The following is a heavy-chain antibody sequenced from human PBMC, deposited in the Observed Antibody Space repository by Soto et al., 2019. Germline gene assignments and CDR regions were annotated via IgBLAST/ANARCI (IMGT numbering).Heavy chain of an antibody. CDR1: GFTFSSYA. CDR3: ATRNYFDRSGYYYYYFDY. CDR2: ISESGGST. J-gene: IGHJ4*02. Sequence: GGSLRLSCAASGFTFSSYAMSWVRQAPGKGLEWVSGISESGGSTYYADSVKGRFTISRDNSKNTVFLQINSLRAEDTAVYYCATRNYFDRSGYYYYYFDYWGQGALVTVSS. V-gene: IGHV3-23*01. D-gene: IGHD3-22*01.